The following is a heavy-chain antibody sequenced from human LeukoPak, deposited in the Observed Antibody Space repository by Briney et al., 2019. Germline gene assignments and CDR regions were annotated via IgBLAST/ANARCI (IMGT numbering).Heavy chain of an antibody. V-gene: IGHV3-7*01. D-gene: IGHD6-19*01. Sequence: GGSLRLSCAVSGFSFSSNCMGWVRQAPGKGLEWVAKIKEDGNEIYYVDSVKGRFTISRDNTKNSLFLQMNSLRAEDTAVYYCATGGAVAGRFAYWGQGTLVTVSS. CDR1: GFSFSSNC. CDR3: ATGGAVAGRFAY. J-gene: IGHJ4*02. CDR2: IKEDGNEI.